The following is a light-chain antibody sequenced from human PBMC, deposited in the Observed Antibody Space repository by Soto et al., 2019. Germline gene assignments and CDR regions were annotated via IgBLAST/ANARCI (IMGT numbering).Light chain of an antibody. Sequence: EIVMTQSPATLSVSPGERATLSCRASQGVSSNLAWYQQKPGQAPRLLIYGASTRATGIPARFSGSGFGTEFTLTISSLQSEDFAVYYCQQYKNWAITFGQGTRLEIK. CDR3: QQYKNWAIT. J-gene: IGKJ5*01. CDR2: GAS. V-gene: IGKV3-15*01. CDR1: QGVSSN.